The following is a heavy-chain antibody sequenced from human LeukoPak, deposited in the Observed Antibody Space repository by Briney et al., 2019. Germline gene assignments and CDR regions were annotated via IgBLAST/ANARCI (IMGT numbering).Heavy chain of an antibody. V-gene: IGHV3-74*01. D-gene: IGHD1-26*01. CDR2: INADGSAT. Sequence: GGSLRLSCAASGFTFSTYWMHWVRQGPGKGLVWVSRINADGSATSHADSVKGRFTISRDNANNALYLQMNSLRAEDAAVYYCARGRPWAAFDIWGQGTMVTVSS. J-gene: IGHJ3*02. CDR3: ARGRPWAAFDI. CDR1: GFTFSTYW.